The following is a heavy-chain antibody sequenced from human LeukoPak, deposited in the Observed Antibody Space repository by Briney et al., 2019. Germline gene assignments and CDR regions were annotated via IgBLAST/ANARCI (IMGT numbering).Heavy chain of an antibody. J-gene: IGHJ4*02. CDR3: ARQMREGIAVAVTEL. Sequence: SETLSLTCTVSGGSISSSSYYWGWIRQPPGKGLEWIGTIYYSGSTYYNPSLKSRVTISVDTSKNQFSLKLSSVTAADTAVYYCARQMREGIAVAVTELWGQGTLVTVSS. CDR2: IYYSGST. CDR1: GGSISSSSYY. D-gene: IGHD6-19*01. V-gene: IGHV4-39*07.